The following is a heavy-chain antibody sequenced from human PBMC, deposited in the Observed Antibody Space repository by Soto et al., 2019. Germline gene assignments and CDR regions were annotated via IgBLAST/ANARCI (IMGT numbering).Heavy chain of an antibody. V-gene: IGHV4-30-2*01. CDR1: CGSISSGGYS. Sequence: SETLSLTCAVSCGSISSGGYSWSWIRQPPGKGLEWIGYIYQSGSTYYNPSLKSRVTISVDRSKNQFSLKLSSVTAADTAVYYCATAGGLGAVAADYWGQGTLVTVSS. J-gene: IGHJ4*02. CDR2: IYQSGST. D-gene: IGHD6-19*01. CDR3: ATAGGLGAVAADY.